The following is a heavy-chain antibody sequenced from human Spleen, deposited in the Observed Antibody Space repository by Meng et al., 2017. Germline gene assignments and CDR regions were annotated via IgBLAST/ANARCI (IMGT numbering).Heavy chain of an antibody. CDR1: GFTFNDAW. Sequence: GESLKISCAASGFTFNDAWMSWVRRAPGKGLEWVGRIKSKSDGGTIDYTAPVKGRFTISRDDSKYTLYLQMNSLKTEDTAVYYCTTDIVFDYWGQGTLVTVSS. D-gene: IGHD1-26*01. J-gene: IGHJ4*02. V-gene: IGHV3-15*01. CDR3: TTDIVFDY. CDR2: IKSKSDGGTI.